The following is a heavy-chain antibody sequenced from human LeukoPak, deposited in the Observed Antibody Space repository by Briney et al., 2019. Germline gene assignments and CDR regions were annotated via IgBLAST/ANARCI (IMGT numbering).Heavy chain of an antibody. CDR3: ARDQNYYDSSGWAVDAFDI. D-gene: IGHD3-22*01. Sequence: GGSLRLSCAASGFTFSSYAMQWVRQAPGKGLEWVAVISYDGSNKYYADAVKGRFTISRDNSKNTLYLQMNSLRAEDTAVYYCARDQNYYDSSGWAVDAFDIWGQGTMVTVSS. V-gene: IGHV3-30-3*01. CDR1: GFTFSSYA. J-gene: IGHJ3*02. CDR2: ISYDGSNK.